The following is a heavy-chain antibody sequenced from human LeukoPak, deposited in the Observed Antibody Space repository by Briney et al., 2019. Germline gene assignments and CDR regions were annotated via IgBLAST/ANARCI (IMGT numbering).Heavy chain of an antibody. CDR1: GYTFTSYG. D-gene: IGHD2-15*01. Sequence: ASVKVSCKASGYTFTSYGISWVRQAPGQGLEWMGWINPNSGGTNYAQKFQGRVTMTRDTSISTAYMELSRLRSDDTAVYYCARWDVVVAAKDYWGQGTLVTVSS. CDR3: ARWDVVVAAKDY. V-gene: IGHV1-2*02. J-gene: IGHJ4*02. CDR2: INPNSGGT.